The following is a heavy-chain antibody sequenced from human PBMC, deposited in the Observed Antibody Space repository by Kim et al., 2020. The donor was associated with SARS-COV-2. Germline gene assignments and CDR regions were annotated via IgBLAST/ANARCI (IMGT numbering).Heavy chain of an antibody. D-gene: IGHD3-3*01. CDR3: ARDPIEYYDFWSGYYPRYFDY. CDR1: GYTFTSYA. J-gene: IGHJ4*02. Sequence: ASVKVSCKASGYTFTSYAMNWVRQAPGQGLEWMGWININTGNPTYAQGFTGRFVFSLDTSVSTAYLQISSLKAEDTAVYYCARDPIEYYDFWSGYYPRYFDYWGQGTLVTVSS. V-gene: IGHV7-4-1*02. CDR2: ININTGNP.